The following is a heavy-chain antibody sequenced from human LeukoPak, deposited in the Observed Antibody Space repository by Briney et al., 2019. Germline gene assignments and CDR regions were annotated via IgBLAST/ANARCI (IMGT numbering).Heavy chain of an antibody. D-gene: IGHD3-3*01. CDR1: GYTFTSYG. J-gene: IGHJ6*03. CDR3: ARLISEDFWSGHSHRYYYYMDV. Sequence: ASVKVSCKASGYTFTSYGISWVRQAPGQGLEWMGWISAYNGNTNYALKLQGRVTMTTDTSTSTAYMELRSLRSDDTAVYYCARLISEDFWSGHSHRYYYYMDVWGKGTTVTVSS. V-gene: IGHV1-18*01. CDR2: ISAYNGNT.